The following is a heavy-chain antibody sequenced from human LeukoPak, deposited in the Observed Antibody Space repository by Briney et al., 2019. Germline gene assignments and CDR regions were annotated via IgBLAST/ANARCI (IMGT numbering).Heavy chain of an antibody. CDR2: VYYSGST. D-gene: IGHD3-9*01. CDR1: GGSISSSSYY. Sequence: SETLSLTCTVSGGSISSSSYYWGWIRQPPGKGLEWIGSVYYSGSTYYNPSLKSRVTISVDTSKNQFSLKLSSVTAADTAVYYCARGFTGGYYYYYYMDVWGKGTTVTVSS. V-gene: IGHV4-39*07. CDR3: ARGFTGGYYYYYYMDV. J-gene: IGHJ6*03.